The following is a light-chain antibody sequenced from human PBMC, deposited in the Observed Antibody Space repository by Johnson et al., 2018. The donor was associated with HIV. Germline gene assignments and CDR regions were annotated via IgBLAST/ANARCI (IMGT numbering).Light chain of an antibody. V-gene: IGLV1-51*01. CDR2: DNN. CDR1: SSNIGNNY. J-gene: IGLJ1*01. Sequence: QSVLTQPPSVSAAPGQKVTISCSGSSSNIGNNYVSWYQQLPGTAPKLLICDNNKRPSGIPDRFSGSKSGTSATLGITGLQTGDEADYYCGTWDSSLSAHNYVFGTGTKVTVL. CDR3: GTWDSSLSAHNYV.